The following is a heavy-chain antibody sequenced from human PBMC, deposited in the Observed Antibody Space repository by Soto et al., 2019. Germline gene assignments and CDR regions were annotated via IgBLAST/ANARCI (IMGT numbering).Heavy chain of an antibody. D-gene: IGHD6-13*01. Sequence: PGGSLRLSCAASGFTVSSNYMSWVRQAPGKGLEWVSVIYSGGSTYYADSVKGRFTISRDNSKNTLYLQMNSLRAEDTAVYYCARDLAAAGNPHYYYGMDVWGQGTTVTVSS. CDR1: GFTVSSNY. CDR3: ARDLAAAGNPHYYYGMDV. J-gene: IGHJ6*02. V-gene: IGHV3-53*01. CDR2: IYSGGST.